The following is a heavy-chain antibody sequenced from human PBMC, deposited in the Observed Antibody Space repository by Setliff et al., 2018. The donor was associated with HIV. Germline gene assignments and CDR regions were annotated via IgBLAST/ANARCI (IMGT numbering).Heavy chain of an antibody. CDR2: IIPMFGTA. D-gene: IGHD2-2*01. Sequence: ASVKVSCKASGGTFSSFAIHWVRQAPGQGLEWMGGIIPMFGTANYAQKFHGRVTITADESTNTAYMELSSLGSEDTAVYYCASSGMSGVVEPATTYYNFMDVWGTGTTVTVSS. J-gene: IGHJ6*03. CDR1: GGTFSSFA. CDR3: ASSGMSGVVEPATTYYNFMDV. V-gene: IGHV1-69*13.